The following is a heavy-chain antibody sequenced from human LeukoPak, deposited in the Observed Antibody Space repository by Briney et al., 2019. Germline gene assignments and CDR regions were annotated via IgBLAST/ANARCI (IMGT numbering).Heavy chain of an antibody. CDR3: ARVGSTTRGAFDI. D-gene: IGHD1-26*01. V-gene: IGHV4-38-2*01. Sequence: SETLSLTCAVSGYSISSGYYWGWIRQPPGNGLEWIGSIYHSGSTNYNPSLKSRVTISVDTSKNQFSLKLSSVTAADTAVYYCARVGSTTRGAFDIWGQGTMVTVSP. CDR2: IYHSGST. CDR1: GYSISSGYY. J-gene: IGHJ3*02.